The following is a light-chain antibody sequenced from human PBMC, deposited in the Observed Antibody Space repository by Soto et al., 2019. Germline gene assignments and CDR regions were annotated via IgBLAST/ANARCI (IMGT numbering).Light chain of an antibody. CDR3: EQYGGSPLYT. J-gene: IGKJ2*01. V-gene: IGKV3-20*01. Sequence: DIVLTQSPGPLSLSPGEGATLSCRASQSVSSSHLAWYQQKPGQVPGLVIYGASSRATGIPDRFSGSRSGTDFTLTISRLEPEDFAVYYCEQYGGSPLYTFGQGTTLEIK. CDR1: QSVSSSH. CDR2: GAS.